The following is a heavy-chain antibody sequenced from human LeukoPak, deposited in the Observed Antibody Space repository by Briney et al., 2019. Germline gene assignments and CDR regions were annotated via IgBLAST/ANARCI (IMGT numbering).Heavy chain of an antibody. CDR2: IKSDGST. Sequence: EWSLRLSCAASGFTFSRYWMHWVRQAPGKGLVWVSRIKSDGSTNYADSVKGRFTISRDNAKNTVSLQMNSLRAEDTGVYYCARAPAEIGGYYPEYFRHWGQGTLVTVSS. D-gene: IGHD3-22*01. J-gene: IGHJ1*01. CDR1: GFTFSRYW. CDR3: ARAPAEIGGYYPEYFRH. V-gene: IGHV3-74*01.